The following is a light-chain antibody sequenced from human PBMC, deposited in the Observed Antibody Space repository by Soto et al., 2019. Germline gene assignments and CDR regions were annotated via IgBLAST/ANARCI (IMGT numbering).Light chain of an antibody. J-gene: IGLJ1*01. V-gene: IGLV2-14*01. Sequence: QSALTQPASVSGSPGQSITISCTGTSSDVGGYIYVSWYLQYPGKAPKLIIYVVTNRPSGVSNRFSGSKSGDTASLTISGLQADDEAYYYCSSYTSSSTLGFGTGTKLTVL. CDR2: VVT. CDR3: SSYTSSSTLG. CDR1: SSDVGGYIY.